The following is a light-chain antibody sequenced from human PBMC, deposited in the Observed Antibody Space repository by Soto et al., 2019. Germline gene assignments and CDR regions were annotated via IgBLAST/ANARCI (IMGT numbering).Light chain of an antibody. CDR3: QQYGYSPIT. CDR1: QSVSSY. J-gene: IGKJ5*01. Sequence: EIVLTQSPAPLSLSPGERATLSCRASQSVSSYLAWYQHKPGQAPRLLIYAASSRATGSPDRFSGGGSGTDCTLTISRLEPEDFAVYYCQQYGYSPITLGQGTRLEIK. CDR2: AAS. V-gene: IGKV3-20*01.